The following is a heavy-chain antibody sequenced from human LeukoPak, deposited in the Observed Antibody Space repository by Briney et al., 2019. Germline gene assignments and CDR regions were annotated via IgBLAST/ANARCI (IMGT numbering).Heavy chain of an antibody. J-gene: IGHJ4*02. CDR3: ARDQATVATPWWDH. CDR1: GYTFTGYY. D-gene: IGHD4-23*01. Sequence: GASGKVSCKSSGYTFTGYYVHWVRQAPGQGLEWMGWINGNSGGTKYAQKFQGRVTMPRDTSISTAYMELSRVRSDDTAVYFCARDQATVATPWWDHWGQGTLVTVSS. CDR2: INGNSGGT. V-gene: IGHV1-2*02.